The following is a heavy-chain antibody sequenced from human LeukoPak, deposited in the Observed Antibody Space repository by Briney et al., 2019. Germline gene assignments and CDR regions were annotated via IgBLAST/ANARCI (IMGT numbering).Heavy chain of an antibody. CDR2: IQYDESDK. J-gene: IGHJ4*02. V-gene: IGHV3-30*02. D-gene: IGHD6-19*01. CDR3: AREGGITVAGKFDS. Sequence: GGSLRLSCAASGLTFSTSGMHWGRQSPGKGLEWGAFIQYDESDKYYADSGRGRFTISRDNSKNTLYLQMNSLRAEDAAVYYCAREGGITVAGKFDSWGQGTLVTVSS. CDR1: GLTFSTSG.